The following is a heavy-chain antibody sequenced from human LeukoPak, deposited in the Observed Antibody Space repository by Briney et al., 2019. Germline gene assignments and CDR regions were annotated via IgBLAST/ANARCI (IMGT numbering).Heavy chain of an antibody. CDR1: SASISTYY. CDR3: ARQNCTLTSCYDYYHYHMDV. J-gene: IGHJ6*03. CDR2: IYYSGWS. D-gene: IGHD2-2*01. V-gene: IGHV4-59*05. Sequence: SETLSLTCTVSSASISTYYWSWIRQSPGKGLDWIGSIYYSGWSYYDPSLKSRATISVDTSKNQFSLKLTSVTAADTAVYYCARQNCTLTSCYDYYHYHMDVWGKGTAVTISS.